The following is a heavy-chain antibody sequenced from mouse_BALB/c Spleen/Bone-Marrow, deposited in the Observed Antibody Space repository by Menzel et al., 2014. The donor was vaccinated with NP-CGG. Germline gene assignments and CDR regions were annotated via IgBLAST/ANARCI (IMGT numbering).Heavy chain of an antibody. J-gene: IGHJ1*01. V-gene: IGHV5-12-1*01. D-gene: IGHD2-10*01. CDR2: ISSGGGST. Sequence: EVKLVESGGGLVKPGGSLKLSCAASGFAFSSYDMSWVRQTPEKRLEWVAYISSGGGSTYYPDTVKGRFTISRDNAKNTLYLQMSSLKSEDTAMYYCARQGAYYGNYKYFDVWGAATTVTVSS. CDR1: GFAFSSYD. CDR3: ARQGAYYGNYKYFDV.